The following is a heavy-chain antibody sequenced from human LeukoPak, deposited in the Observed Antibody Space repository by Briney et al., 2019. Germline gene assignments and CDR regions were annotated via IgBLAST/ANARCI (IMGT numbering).Heavy chain of an antibody. CDR2: IYYSGST. CDR1: GGSISSYY. Sequence: PSETLSLTCTVSGGSISSYYWSWIRQPPGKGLEWIGYIYYSGSTNYNPSLKSRVTMSVDTSKNQFSLKLSSVTAADTAVYYCARDRPCSSTSCYHDAFDIWGQGTMVTVSS. D-gene: IGHD2-2*01. J-gene: IGHJ3*02. CDR3: ARDRPCSSTSCYHDAFDI. V-gene: IGHV4-59*12.